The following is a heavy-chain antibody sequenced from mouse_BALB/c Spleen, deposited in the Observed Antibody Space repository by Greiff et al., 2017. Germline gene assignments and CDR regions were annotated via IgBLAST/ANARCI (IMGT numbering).Heavy chain of an antibody. J-gene: IGHJ2*01. D-gene: IGHD4-1*01. V-gene: IGHV3-2*02. CDR2: ISYSGST. Sequence: VQLQQSGPGLVKPSQSLSLTCTVTGHSITSDYAWNWIRQFPGNKLEWMGYISYSGSTSYNPSLKSRISITRDTSKNQFFLQLNSVTTEDTATYYCARGKNWDGFDYWGQGTTLTVSS. CDR3: ARGKNWDGFDY. CDR1: GHSITSDYA.